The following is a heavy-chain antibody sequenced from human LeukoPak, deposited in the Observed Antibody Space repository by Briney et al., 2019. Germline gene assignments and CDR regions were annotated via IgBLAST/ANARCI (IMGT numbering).Heavy chain of an antibody. D-gene: IGHD6-19*01. CDR1: GYTFTGCS. J-gene: IGHJ4*02. Sequence: ASVKVSCKASGYTFTGCSMHWVRQAPGQGLEWMGWISGYSANTNYAQKLQGRVTMTTDTSTSTAYMELRSLRSDDTAVYYCARDPYSSGSGLADYWGQGTLVTVSS. CDR2: ISGYSANT. CDR3: ARDPYSSGSGLADY. V-gene: IGHV1-18*04.